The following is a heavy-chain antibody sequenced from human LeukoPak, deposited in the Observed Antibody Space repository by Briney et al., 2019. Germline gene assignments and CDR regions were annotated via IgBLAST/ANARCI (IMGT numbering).Heavy chain of an antibody. Sequence: GGSLRLSCAASGFTFSSYPMTWVRQAPGKGPEWVSFISDSGGITYYADSVKGRFTISRDNSKNTLYLQMNSLRAEDTAVYYCAREAAGEPPAFDYWGQGTLVTVSS. V-gene: IGHV3-23*01. CDR3: AREAAGEPPAFDY. D-gene: IGHD3-10*01. J-gene: IGHJ4*02. CDR2: ISDSGGIT. CDR1: GFTFSSYP.